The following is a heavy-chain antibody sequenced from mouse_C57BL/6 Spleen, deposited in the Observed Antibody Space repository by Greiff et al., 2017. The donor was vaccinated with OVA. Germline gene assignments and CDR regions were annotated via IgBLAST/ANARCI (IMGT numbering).Heavy chain of an antibody. CDR1: GFTFSDYG. J-gene: IGHJ4*01. CDR2: ISSGSSTI. CDR3: ARGAYYSRGDAMDY. Sequence: EVQVVESGGGLVKPGGSLKLSCAASGFTFSDYGMHWVRQAPEKGLEWVAYISSGSSTIYYADTVKGRFTISRDNAKNTLFLQMTSLRSEDTAMYYCARGAYYSRGDAMDYWGQGTSVTVSS. D-gene: IGHD2-5*01. V-gene: IGHV5-17*01.